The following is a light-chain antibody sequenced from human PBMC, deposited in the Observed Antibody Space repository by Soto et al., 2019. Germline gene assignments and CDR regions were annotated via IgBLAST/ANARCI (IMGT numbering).Light chain of an antibody. CDR1: QSVRSY. CDR2: DAS. J-gene: IGKJ4*01. Sequence: EIVLTQSPATLSLSPGERATLSCRASQSVRSYLAWYQHKPGQAPRLLIYDASNRATGIPARFSGSGSGTDFTLTISSLEAEDFAVYYCQQRTNWPPTFGGGTKVEIK. V-gene: IGKV3-11*01. CDR3: QQRTNWPPT.